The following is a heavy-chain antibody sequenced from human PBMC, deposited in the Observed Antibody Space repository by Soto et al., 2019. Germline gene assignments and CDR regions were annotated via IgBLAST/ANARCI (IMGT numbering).Heavy chain of an antibody. Sequence: QVQLVQSGAEVKKPGASVKVSCKASGYTFTNYGINWVRQAPGQGLEWLGWVSAYNGERRYAQRVQARVIMTTDSSTTTAYMEVRSLRSDGTAVYFCSRGTSIPASGDYWGQGTLVTVSS. CDR3: SRGTSIPASGDY. CDR2: VSAYNGER. CDR1: GYTFTNYG. D-gene: IGHD6-6*01. J-gene: IGHJ4*01. V-gene: IGHV1-18*01.